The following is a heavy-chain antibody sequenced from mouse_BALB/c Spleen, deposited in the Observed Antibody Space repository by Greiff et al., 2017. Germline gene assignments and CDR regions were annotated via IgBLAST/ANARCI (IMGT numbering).Heavy chain of an antibody. Sequence: EVQRVESGPGLVKPSQSLSLTCTVTGYSITSDYAWNWIRQFPGNKLEWMGYISYSGSTSYNPSLKSRISITRDTSKNQFFLQLNSVTTEDTATYYCARLDSSGYHYWGQGTTLTVSS. D-gene: IGHD3-2*01. CDR1: GYSITSDYA. V-gene: IGHV3-2*02. CDR2: ISYSGST. J-gene: IGHJ2*01. CDR3: ARLDSSGYHY.